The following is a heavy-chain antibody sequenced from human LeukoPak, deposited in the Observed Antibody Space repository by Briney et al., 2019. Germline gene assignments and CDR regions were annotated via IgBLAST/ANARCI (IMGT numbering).Heavy chain of an antibody. CDR2: IYYSGST. V-gene: IGHV4-39*07. CDR3: AREAAITFGGVIANPDY. J-gene: IGHJ4*02. CDR1: GGSISSSNYY. D-gene: IGHD3-16*02. Sequence: SETLSLTCTVSGGSISSSNYYWGWIRQPPGKGLEWIGSIYYSGSTYYNPSLKSRVTISVDTSKNQFSLKLSSVTAADTAVYYCAREAAITFGGVIANPDYWGQGTLVTVSS.